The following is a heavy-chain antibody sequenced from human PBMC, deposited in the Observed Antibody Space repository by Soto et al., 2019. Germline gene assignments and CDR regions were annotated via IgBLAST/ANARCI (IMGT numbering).Heavy chain of an antibody. V-gene: IGHV4-34*01. CDR1: GGSFSGYY. D-gene: IGHD1-26*01. CDR3: ARGIGSGSYFNY. Sequence: SETLSLTCAVYGGSFSGYYWSWIRQPPGKGLEWIGEINRGGDTNYNPSLKSRVTISVDTSKNQFSLKLSSVTAADTAVYYCARGIGSGSYFNYWGQGTLVTVSS. J-gene: IGHJ4*02. CDR2: INRGGDT.